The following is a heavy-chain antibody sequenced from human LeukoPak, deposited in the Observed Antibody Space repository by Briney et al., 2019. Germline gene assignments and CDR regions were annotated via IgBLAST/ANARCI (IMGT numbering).Heavy chain of an antibody. V-gene: IGHV1-69*04. CDR3: ARGGHGGNSGSYFDY. D-gene: IGHD2-21*02. J-gene: IGHJ4*02. Sequence: ASVKVSCKASGGTFSSYAIGWVRQAPGQGLEWMGRIIPILGIANYAQKFQGRVTITADKSTSTAYMELSSLRSEDTAVYYCARGGHGGNSGSYFDYWGQGTLVTVSS. CDR2: IIPILGIA. CDR1: GGTFSSYA.